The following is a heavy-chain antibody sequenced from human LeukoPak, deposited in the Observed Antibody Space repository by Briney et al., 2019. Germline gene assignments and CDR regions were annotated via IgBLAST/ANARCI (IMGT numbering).Heavy chain of an antibody. CDR3: AKEAGQDYGALDAFDV. CDR1: GFTFSSYA. V-gene: IGHV3-23*01. J-gene: IGHJ3*01. CDR2: ISGSGGTT. D-gene: IGHD4-17*01. Sequence: GGSLRLSCAASGFTFSSYAMGWVRQAPGKGLEWVSTISGSGGTTYYAASVKGRFTISRDNSKNTLYLQMNSLRAEDTAVYYCAKEAGQDYGALDAFDVWGQGTMVTVSS.